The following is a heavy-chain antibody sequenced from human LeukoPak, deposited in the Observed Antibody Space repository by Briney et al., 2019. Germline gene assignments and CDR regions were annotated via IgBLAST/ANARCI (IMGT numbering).Heavy chain of an antibody. V-gene: IGHV3-66*01. Sequence: GGSLRLSCAASGFTVSSNYMGWVRQAPGKGLEWVSVIYSDGDTYYADSVKGRFTISRDNSKNMIYLEMSSLKAEDTAVYYCAKERSLEIAVAGTIFDYWGQGTQVTVSS. D-gene: IGHD6-19*01. J-gene: IGHJ4*02. CDR2: IYSDGDT. CDR1: GFTVSSNY. CDR3: AKERSLEIAVAGTIFDY.